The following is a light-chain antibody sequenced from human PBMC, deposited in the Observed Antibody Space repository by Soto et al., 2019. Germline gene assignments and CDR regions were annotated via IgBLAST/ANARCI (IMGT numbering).Light chain of an antibody. CDR3: SSSTSSSNLV. J-gene: IGLJ3*02. Sequence: QSALTQPASVSGSPGQSITISCTGTSNDVGGYNYVSWFQHHPGKAPKLMIYDVSYRPSGVSNRFSGSMSVNTASLTISGLQAEDEADYNCSSSTSSSNLVFGGGTKLTVL. CDR1: SNDVGGYNY. CDR2: DVS. V-gene: IGLV2-14*03.